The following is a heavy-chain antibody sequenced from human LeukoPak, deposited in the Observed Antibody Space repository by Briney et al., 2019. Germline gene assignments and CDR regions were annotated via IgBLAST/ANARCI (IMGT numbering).Heavy chain of an antibody. CDR2: IKSKTDGGTT. D-gene: IGHD6-6*01. J-gene: IGHJ4*02. Sequence: PGGSLRLSCAASGLTLTNAWMGWVRQAPGKGLEWSGRIKSKTDGGTTDYAAPVKGRFTISRDDSKNTLFLQLNSLKSEDTAEYYCTTDRGVAARPLFDFWGQGILVTVSS. CDR1: GLTLTNAW. V-gene: IGHV3-15*01. CDR3: TTDRGVAARPLFDF.